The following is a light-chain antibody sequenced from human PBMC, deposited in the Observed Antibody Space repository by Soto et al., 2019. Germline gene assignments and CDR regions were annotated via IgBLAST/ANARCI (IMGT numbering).Light chain of an antibody. J-gene: IGKJ4*01. CDR3: QQYDSSPLT. Sequence: EIVLTQSPGTLSLSPGERATLSCRASQIFTSNFLAWYQQKPGQAPRLRIYGASSRATGIPDRFSGSGSGTDFTLTISRLEPEDFAVYYCQQYDSSPLTFGGGTKVEIK. CDR1: QIFTSNF. V-gene: IGKV3-20*01. CDR2: GAS.